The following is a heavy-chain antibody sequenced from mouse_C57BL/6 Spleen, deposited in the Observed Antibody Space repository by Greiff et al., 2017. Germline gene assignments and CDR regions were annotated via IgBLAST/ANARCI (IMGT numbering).Heavy chain of an antibody. Sequence: QVQLQQPGAELVKPGASVKLSCKASGYTFTSYWMQWVKQRPGQGLEWIGEIDPSDSYTNYNQKFKGKATLTVDTSSSTAYMQLSSLTSEDSAVYYCARRGGKAQADWFAFWGQGTLVTVSA. J-gene: IGHJ3*01. CDR3: ARRGGKAQADWFAF. D-gene: IGHD3-2*02. V-gene: IGHV1-50*01. CDR1: GYTFTSYW. CDR2: IDPSDSYT.